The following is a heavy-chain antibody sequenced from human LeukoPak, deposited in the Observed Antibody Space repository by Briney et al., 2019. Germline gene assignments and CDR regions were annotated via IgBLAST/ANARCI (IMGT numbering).Heavy chain of an antibody. CDR3: ARIDWTSDS. CDR1: GYSISNGHV. V-gene: IGHV4-38-2*01. J-gene: IGHJ4*02. Sequence: SETLSLTCAVSGYSISNGHVWAWIRQPPGKGLEWIGTIHHSGNTYYNPSLQSRVSVSVDTSRNQFSLRLSSVTAADTATYYCARIDWTSDSWGQGTLVTVSS. D-gene: IGHD1-1*01. CDR2: IHHSGNT.